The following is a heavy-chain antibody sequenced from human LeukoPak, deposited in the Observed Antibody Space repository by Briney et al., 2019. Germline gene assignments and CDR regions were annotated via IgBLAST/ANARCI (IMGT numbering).Heavy chain of an antibody. D-gene: IGHD3-3*01. CDR3: ARDTTIFGVVMFDP. CDR1: GFTSGSFA. J-gene: IGHJ5*02. Sequence: GGSLRLSWEPSGFTSGSFAIHWVRQPQGKGRGWVANIKQDGSEKYYVDSVKGRFTISRDNAKNSLYLQMNSLRAEDTAVYYCARDTTIFGVVMFDPWGQGTLVTVSS. CDR2: IKQDGSEK. V-gene: IGHV3-7*03.